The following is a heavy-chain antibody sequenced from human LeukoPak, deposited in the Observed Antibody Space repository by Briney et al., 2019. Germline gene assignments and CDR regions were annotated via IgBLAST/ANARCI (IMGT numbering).Heavy chain of an antibody. CDR1: GGSISSGNW. D-gene: IGHD6-19*01. CDR2: IYHSGST. CDR3: ARVAQNLERIAVAGTSEWRANWYFDL. V-gene: IGHV4-4*02. Sequence: SETLSLTCAVSGGSISSGNWWSWVRQSPGRGLERIGEIYHSGSTNYNPSLKSRVTISLDKSKNQFSLKLTSVTAADTAVYYCARVAQNLERIAVAGTSEWRANWYFDLWGRGTLVTVSS. J-gene: IGHJ2*01.